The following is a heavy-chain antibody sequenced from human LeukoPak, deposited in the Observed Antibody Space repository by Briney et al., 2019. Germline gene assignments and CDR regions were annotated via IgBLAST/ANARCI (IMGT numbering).Heavy chain of an antibody. CDR3: ARVVVRGDDY. D-gene: IGHD3-10*02. Sequence: TGGPLRLSCAASGFTFSSYSMNWVRQAPGKGLEWVSYISSSSSTIYYADSVKGRFTISRDNAKNSLYLQMNSLRAEDTAAYYCARVVVRGDDYWGQGTLVTVSS. V-gene: IGHV3-48*01. CDR1: GFTFSSYS. CDR2: ISSSSSTI. J-gene: IGHJ4*02.